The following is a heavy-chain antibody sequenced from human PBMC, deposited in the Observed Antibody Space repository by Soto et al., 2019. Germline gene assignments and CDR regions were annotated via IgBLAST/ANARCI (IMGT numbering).Heavy chain of an antibody. CDR2: MSGDGRT. CDR3: VKWHTSNFDSLPFTGFDF. D-gene: IGHD3-22*01. V-gene: IGHV3-23*01. CDR1: GFTFSGSV. J-gene: IGHJ4*02. Sequence: HPGGALRLSCVGSGFTFSGSVMARVRDAPGKGLEWLSVMSGDGRTRYALSVTGRFTISRDNSKNTLYLQMRSLRAEDAAAYYCVKWHTSNFDSLPFTGFDFWGQGTQVTVSS.